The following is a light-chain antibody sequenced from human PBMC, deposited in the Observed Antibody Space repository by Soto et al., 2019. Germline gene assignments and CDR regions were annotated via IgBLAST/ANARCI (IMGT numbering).Light chain of an antibody. Sequence: QTVGTQSPSASASLGASVKLTCTLSSGHSSYAIAWHQQQPEKGPRYLMKLNSDGSHSKGDGIPDRFSGSSSGAARYLTISSLQSEDEADYYCQTWGTGNVVFGGGTKLTVL. CDR1: SGHSSYA. V-gene: IGLV4-69*01. CDR2: LNSDGSH. J-gene: IGLJ2*01. CDR3: QTWGTGNVV.